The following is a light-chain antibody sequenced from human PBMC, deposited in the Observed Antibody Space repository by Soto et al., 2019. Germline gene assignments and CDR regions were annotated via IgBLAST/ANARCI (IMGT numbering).Light chain of an antibody. CDR3: SSYTSSCRVV. J-gene: IGLJ2*01. Sequence: QSVLTQPASVSGSPGQSITISCTGTSSDVGGYNNVSWYQQHPGKAPKLMIYDVSNRPSGVSNRFSGSKSGNTASLTISGLQAEDEADYYCSSYTSSCRVVFGGGTQLTVL. CDR1: SSDVGGYNN. V-gene: IGLV2-14*01. CDR2: DVS.